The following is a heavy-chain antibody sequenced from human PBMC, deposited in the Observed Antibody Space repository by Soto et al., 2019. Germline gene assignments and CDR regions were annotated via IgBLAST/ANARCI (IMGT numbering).Heavy chain of an antibody. Sequence: QVQLVEPGGGVVQPGRSLRLSCAASGFTFSSYAMHWVRQAPGKGLEWVAVISYDGSNKYYADSVKGRFTISRDNSKKTLYLQMNRLRAEDTAVYYCARERRRRWLTYGMDVWGQATTVTVSS. D-gene: IGHD6-19*01. J-gene: IGHJ6*02. CDR3: ARERRRRWLTYGMDV. V-gene: IGHV3-30-3*01. CDR1: GFTFSSYA. CDR2: ISYDGSNK.